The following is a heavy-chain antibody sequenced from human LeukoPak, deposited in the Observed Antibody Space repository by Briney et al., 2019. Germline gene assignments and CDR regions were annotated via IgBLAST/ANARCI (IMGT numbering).Heavy chain of an antibody. Sequence: SETLCLTCAVYGGSFSGYYWSWIRQPPGKGLEWIGEINHSGSTNYNPSLKSRVTISVDTSKNQFSLKLSSVTAADTAVYYCARGTYYDFWSGYSSLGAFDIWGQGTMVTVSS. CDR3: ARGTYYDFWSGYSSLGAFDI. D-gene: IGHD3-3*01. CDR2: INHSGST. CDR1: GGSFSGYY. J-gene: IGHJ3*02. V-gene: IGHV4-34*01.